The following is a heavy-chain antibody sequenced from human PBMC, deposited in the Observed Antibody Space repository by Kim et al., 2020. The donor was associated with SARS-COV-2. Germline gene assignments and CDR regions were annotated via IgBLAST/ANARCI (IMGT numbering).Heavy chain of an antibody. Sequence: SETLSLTCAVSGGSISSSNWWSWVRQPPGKGLEWIGEIYHSGSTNYNPSLKSRVTISVDKSKNQFSLKLSSVTAADTAVYYCARAGRINHYYYYYGMDVWGQGTTVTVSS. CDR2: IYHSGST. CDR3: ARAGRINHYYYYYGMDV. J-gene: IGHJ6*02. V-gene: IGHV4-4*02. CDR1: GGSISSSNW. D-gene: IGHD3-10*01.